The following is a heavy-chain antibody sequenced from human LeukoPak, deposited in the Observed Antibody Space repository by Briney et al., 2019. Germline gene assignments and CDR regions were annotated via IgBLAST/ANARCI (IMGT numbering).Heavy chain of an antibody. D-gene: IGHD5-24*01. V-gene: IGHV3-23*01. CDR1: GFTFSSYA. Sequence: PGGSLRLSCAASGFTFSSYAMSWVRQAPGKGLDWVSAISGSGGSTYYADSVKGRFTISRDNSKNTLYLQMNSLRAEDTAVYYCAKGDGYNRRDYYYYMDVWGKGTTVTVSS. CDR2: ISGSGGST. J-gene: IGHJ6*03. CDR3: AKGDGYNRRDYYYYMDV.